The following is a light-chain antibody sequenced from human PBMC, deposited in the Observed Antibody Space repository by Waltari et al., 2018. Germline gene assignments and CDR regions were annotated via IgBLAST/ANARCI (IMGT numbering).Light chain of an antibody. Sequence: QSALTQPASVSGSPGQSITISCTGTSSNVGGYNYVSWYQHHPAKAPNLMIFDVTRWPAGVSKHFSGSKSGNTASLTISGLQAEDEADYYCSSYTSTSAIVFGGGTKVTVL. V-gene: IGLV2-14*03. CDR3: SSYTSTSAIV. CDR1: SSNVGGYNY. CDR2: DVT. J-gene: IGLJ2*01.